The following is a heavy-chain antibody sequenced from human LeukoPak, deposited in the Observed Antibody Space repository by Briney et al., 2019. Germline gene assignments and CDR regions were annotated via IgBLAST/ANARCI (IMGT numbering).Heavy chain of an antibody. D-gene: IGHD6-13*01. CDR2: IYSGGTT. J-gene: IGHJ6*02. V-gene: IGHV3-66*01. CDR1: GFTVSNYY. Sequence: GGSLRLSCAASGFTVSNYYMSWVRQAPGKGLEWVSVIYSGGTTYHEDSVKGRFTITRDNSKNTLNLQMNSLRAEDTAVYYCARGQQVSPYYGLDVWGQGTTVTVSS. CDR3: ARGQQVSPYYGLDV.